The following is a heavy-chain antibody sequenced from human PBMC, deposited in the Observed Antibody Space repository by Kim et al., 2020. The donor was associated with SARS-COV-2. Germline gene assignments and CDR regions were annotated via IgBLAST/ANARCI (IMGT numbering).Heavy chain of an antibody. V-gene: IGHV3-13*01. J-gene: IGHJ4*02. Sequence: YYPGSVKGRFTISRENAKNSLYLQMNSLRAGDTAVYYCARGPRERAMPRNWGQGTLVTVSS. D-gene: IGHD2-2*01. CDR3: ARGPRERAMPRN.